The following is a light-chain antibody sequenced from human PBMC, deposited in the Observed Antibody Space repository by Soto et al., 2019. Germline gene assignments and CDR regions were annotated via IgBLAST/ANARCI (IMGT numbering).Light chain of an antibody. CDR1: QSISSY. CDR2: VAS. CDR3: QQSYSTPPT. Sequence: DIQMTQSPSSLSASVGDRVTITCRASQSISSYLNWYQQKPGNAPKLLIYVASSLQSGVPSRFSGSGSGTDFTLTISSLQPEDFATYYCQQSYSTPPTFGQGTKLEIK. J-gene: IGKJ2*01. V-gene: IGKV1-39*01.